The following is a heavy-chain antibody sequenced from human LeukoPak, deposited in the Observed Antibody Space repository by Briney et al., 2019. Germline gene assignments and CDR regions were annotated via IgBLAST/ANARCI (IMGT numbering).Heavy chain of an antibody. J-gene: IGHJ4*02. CDR2: IYYSGST. D-gene: IGHD6-6*01. V-gene: IGHV4-59*01. CDR1: GDSINRYY. CDR3: ARDKGTSYLSSFDY. Sequence: SETLSLTCTVSGDSINRYYWSWIRQPPGKGLEWIGYIYYSGSTNYNPSLKSRVTISVDTSKNQFSLKLSSVTAADTAVYYCARDKGTSYLSSFDYWGQGTLVTVSS.